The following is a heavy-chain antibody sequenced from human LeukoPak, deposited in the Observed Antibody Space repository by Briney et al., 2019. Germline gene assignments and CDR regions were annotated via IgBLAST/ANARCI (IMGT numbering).Heavy chain of an antibody. CDR1: GGSISSYY. CDR3: ARYHSSSSFGY. Sequence: SETLSLTCSVSGGSISSYYWSWIRQPPGKGLEYIGYIYYSGSTNYNPSLKSRVTISVDTSKNQFSLKLSSVTAADTAVYYCARYHSSSSFGYWGQGTLVTVSS. D-gene: IGHD6-6*01. V-gene: IGHV4-59*12. CDR2: IYYSGST. J-gene: IGHJ4*02.